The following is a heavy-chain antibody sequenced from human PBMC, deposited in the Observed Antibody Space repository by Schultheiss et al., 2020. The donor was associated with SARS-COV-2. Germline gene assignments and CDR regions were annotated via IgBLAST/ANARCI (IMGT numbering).Heavy chain of an antibody. D-gene: IGHD2-2*02. V-gene: IGHV3-21*01. CDR3: ARGGGPYCSSTSCYTGV. Sequence: GGSLRLSCAASGFTFSSYSMNWVRQAPGKGLEWVSAISGSGGSTYYADSVKGRFTISRDNAKNTLYLQMNSLRAEDTAVYYCARGGGPYCSSTSCYTGVWGKGTTVTVSS. J-gene: IGHJ6*04. CDR2: ISGSGGST. CDR1: GFTFSSYS.